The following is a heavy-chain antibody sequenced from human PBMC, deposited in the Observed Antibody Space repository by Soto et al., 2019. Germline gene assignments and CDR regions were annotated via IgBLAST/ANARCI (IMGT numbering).Heavy chain of an antibody. CDR1: GGSFSGYY. J-gene: IGHJ3*02. D-gene: IGHD3-22*01. V-gene: IGHV4-34*01. Sequence: SETLSLTCAVYGGSFSGYYWSWIRQPPGKGLEWIGEINHSGSTNYNPSLKSRVTISVDTSKNQLSRKLSSVTAADTAVYYCARVGVVVISDAFDIWGQGTMVTVSS. CDR3: ARVGVVVISDAFDI. CDR2: INHSGST.